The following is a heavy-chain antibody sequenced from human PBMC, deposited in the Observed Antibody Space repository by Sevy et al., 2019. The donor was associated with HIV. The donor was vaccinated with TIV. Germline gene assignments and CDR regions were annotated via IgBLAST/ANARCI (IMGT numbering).Heavy chain of an antibody. Sequence: GGSLRLSCAASGFTFNYHXMXWXXXVPGKXLXXVSYISSASSYINYSDSVKGRFTISRDNAKNLVFLEMNNLRPEDTAVYFCARGDYYGSLYYFDYWGQGTLVTVSS. CDR3: ARGDYYGSLYYFDY. J-gene: IGHJ4*02. V-gene: IGHV3-21*01. D-gene: IGHD3-10*01. CDR1: GFTFNYHX. CDR2: ISSASSYI.